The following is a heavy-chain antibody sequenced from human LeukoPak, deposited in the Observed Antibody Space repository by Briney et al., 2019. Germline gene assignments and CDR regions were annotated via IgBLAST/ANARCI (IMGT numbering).Heavy chain of an antibody. D-gene: IGHD3-22*01. CDR3: ATIPMTNYYDSSGLDY. CDR1: GYTLTELS. V-gene: IGHV1-24*01. CDR2: FDPEDGET. J-gene: IGHJ4*02. Sequence: ASVKVSCTVSGYTLTELSMHWVRQAPGKGLEWMGGFDPEDGETIYAQKFQGRVTMTEDTSTDTAYMELSSLRSEDTAVYYCATIPMTNYYDSSGLDYWGQGTLVTVSS.